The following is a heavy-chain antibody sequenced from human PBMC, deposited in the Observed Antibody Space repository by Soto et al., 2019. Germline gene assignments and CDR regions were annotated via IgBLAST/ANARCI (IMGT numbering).Heavy chain of an antibody. CDR1: GASVSGFY. CDR2: IYATGTT. D-gene: IGHD1-1*01. Sequence: PSETLSLTCTVSGASVSGFYWSWIRKSAGKGLEWIGRIYATGTTDYNPSLKSRVMMSVDTSKKQFSLKLRSVTAADTAVYYCVRDGKNTLREWFVHWAQ. J-gene: IGHJ5*02. V-gene: IGHV4-4*07. CDR3: VRDGKNTLREWFVH.